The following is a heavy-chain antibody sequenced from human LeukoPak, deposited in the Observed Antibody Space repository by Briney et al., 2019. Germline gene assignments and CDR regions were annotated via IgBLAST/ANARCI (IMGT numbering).Heavy chain of an antibody. D-gene: IGHD6-13*01. CDR2: ISAYNGNT. CDR3: ARVDSDIAAAGTGPYNWFDP. J-gene: IGHJ5*02. V-gene: IGHV1-18*01. Sequence: GASVKVSCKASGYTFTSYGISWVRQAPGQGLEWMGWISAYNGNTNYAQKLQGRVTMTTDTSTSTVYMELRSLRSDDTAVYYCARVDSDIAAAGTGPYNWFDPWGQGTLVTVSS. CDR1: GYTFTSYG.